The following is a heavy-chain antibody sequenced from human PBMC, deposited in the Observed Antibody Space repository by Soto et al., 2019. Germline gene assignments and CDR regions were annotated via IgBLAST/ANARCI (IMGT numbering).Heavy chain of an antibody. V-gene: IGHV4-34*01. CDR3: ARTKSSTTCYLRY. CDR1: GGSFSVYY. D-gene: IGHD2-2*01. Sequence: ESLALSCAVYGGSFSVYYWSWIRQPPGKGLEWIGEINHSGSTNYNPSLKSRVTISVDTSKNQFSLKLTSVTAADTAVYYCARTKSSTTCYLRYWGQGTLVTVYS. CDR2: INHSGST. J-gene: IGHJ4*02.